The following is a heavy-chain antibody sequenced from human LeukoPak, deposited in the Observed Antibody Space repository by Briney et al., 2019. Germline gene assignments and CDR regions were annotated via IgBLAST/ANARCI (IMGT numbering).Heavy chain of an antibody. Sequence: GGSLRLSCAASGFTFSSYSMNWVRQAPGKGLEWVSSISSSSSYIYYADSVKGRITISRDNAKNSLYLQMNSLRAEDTAVYYCARVNPGSTGKRSYYGMDVWGQGTTVTVSS. V-gene: IGHV3-21*01. CDR3: ARVNPGSTGKRSYYGMDV. CDR2: ISSSSSYI. D-gene: IGHD1-14*01. CDR1: GFTFSSYS. J-gene: IGHJ6*02.